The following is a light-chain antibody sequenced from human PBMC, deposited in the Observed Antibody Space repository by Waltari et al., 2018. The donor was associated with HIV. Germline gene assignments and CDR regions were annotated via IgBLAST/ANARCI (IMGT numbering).Light chain of an antibody. Sequence: EIVMTQSPATLSVSPGERATLSCRASQSVSSNLAWYQQKPGQAPRLLIYGASTRADGVPARFSGSGSGTEFTLTISSLQSEDFAVYYCQQYNNWHTFGPGTKVDIK. CDR2: GAS. CDR1: QSVSSN. V-gene: IGKV3-15*01. J-gene: IGKJ3*01. CDR3: QQYNNWHT.